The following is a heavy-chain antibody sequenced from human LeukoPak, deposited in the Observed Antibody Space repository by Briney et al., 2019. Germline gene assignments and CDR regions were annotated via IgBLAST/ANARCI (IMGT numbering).Heavy chain of an antibody. D-gene: IGHD4-17*01. CDR1: GFTFSSYN. V-gene: IGHV3-48*02. CDR3: ARDYGDHGEYFDC. CDR2: ISRSGSSI. J-gene: IGHJ4*02. Sequence: GGSLTLSCAASGFTFSSYNINWVRQAPGKGLEWVSYISRSGSSIYYADSVKGRFTISRDNAKNSVYLQMNSLSDEDTAVYRCARDYGDHGEYFDCWGQGTLVTVSS.